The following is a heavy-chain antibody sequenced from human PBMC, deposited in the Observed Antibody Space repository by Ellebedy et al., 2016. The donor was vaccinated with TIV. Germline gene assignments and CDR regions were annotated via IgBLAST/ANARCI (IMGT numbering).Heavy chain of an antibody. CDR1: GGSISTGSYY. Sequence: MPSETLSLTCTVSGGSISTGSYYWGWIRQPPGKGLEWIGNIYYSGSTHYNPSLKSRVTISLDTSKNQFSLKLSSVTAADTAVYYCVRWVGHFDFWGQGTLVTVSS. J-gene: IGHJ4*02. V-gene: IGHV4-39*07. CDR3: VRWVGHFDF. CDR2: IYYSGST. D-gene: IGHD1-26*01.